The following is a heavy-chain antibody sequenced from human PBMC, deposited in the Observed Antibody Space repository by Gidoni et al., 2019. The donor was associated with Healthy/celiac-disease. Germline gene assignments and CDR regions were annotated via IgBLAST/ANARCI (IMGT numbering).Heavy chain of an antibody. CDR1: GCNFSSYA. D-gene: IGHD1-26*01. Sequence: EVQLLESGGGLVQPGGYLRLSCADSGCNFSSYAMSWVRQAPGKGLEWVSSISGCGGSTYYADSVKGRFTISRDNSKNTLYLQMNSLRAEDTAVYYCAKGDSGSYYYYYYYGMDVWGQGTTVTVSS. J-gene: IGHJ6*02. V-gene: IGHV3-23*01. CDR2: ISGCGGST. CDR3: AKGDSGSYYYYYYYGMDV.